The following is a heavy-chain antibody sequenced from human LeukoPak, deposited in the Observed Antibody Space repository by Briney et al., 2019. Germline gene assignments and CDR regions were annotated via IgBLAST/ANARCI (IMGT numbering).Heavy chain of an antibody. V-gene: IGHV3-23*01. J-gene: IGHJ4*02. CDR3: AKIDYHDFHFDY. CDR1: GFTFATYA. CDR2: ITGSSTTT. Sequence: RPGGSLRLSCAASGFTFATYAMTWVRQAPGKGLEWVSSITGSSTTTYYADSVKGRFTISRDNSKNTLFLQMNSLRAEDTAVYYCAKIDYHDFHFDYWGQGTLVTVSS. D-gene: IGHD4-17*01.